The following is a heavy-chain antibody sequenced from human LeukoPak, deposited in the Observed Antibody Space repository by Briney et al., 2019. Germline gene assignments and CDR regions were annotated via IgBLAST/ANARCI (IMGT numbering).Heavy chain of an antibody. D-gene: IGHD2-21*02. V-gene: IGHV5-51*01. CDR3: ARRAYCGGDCYLDY. CDR2: IYPGDSDT. CDR1: GYSISSYW. Sequence: GEPLKISCKGSGYSISSYWIGWVRQMPGKGLAWMGMIYPGDSDTRYSPSFQGQVTISADKSISTAYLQWSSLKASDTAMYYCARRAYCGGDCYLDYWGQGTLVTVSS. J-gene: IGHJ4*02.